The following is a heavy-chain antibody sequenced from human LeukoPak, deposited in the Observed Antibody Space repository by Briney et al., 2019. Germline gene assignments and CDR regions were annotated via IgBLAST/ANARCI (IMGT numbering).Heavy chain of an antibody. CDR2: ITSSGTHI. CDR1: GFTFSNYW. D-gene: IGHD1-26*01. V-gene: IGHV3-21*01. Sequence: GGSLRLSCAASGFTFSNYWMHWVRQAPGKAMEWVSSITSSGTHIFYADSVRGRFTISRDNAKNSLYLQMDSLGPDDTAVYYCARDPYSGNYGNDYYYYMDVWGKGTTVTISS. J-gene: IGHJ6*03. CDR3: ARDPYSGNYGNDYYYYMDV.